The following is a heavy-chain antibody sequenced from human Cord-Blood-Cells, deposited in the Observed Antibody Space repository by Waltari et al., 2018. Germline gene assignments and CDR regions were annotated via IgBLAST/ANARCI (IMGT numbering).Heavy chain of an antibody. V-gene: IGHV1-3*01. D-gene: IGHD2-8*01. J-gene: IGHJ4*02. CDR3: ARDRCTNGVCYFDY. CDR2: INAGNGNT. Sequence: QVQLVQSGAEVKKPGASVKVSCKASGYTFTSYAMHWVRQAPGQRLEWMGWINAGNGNTKYSQKFQGRVTSTRDTSASTAYMELSSLRSEDTAVYYCARDRCTNGVCYFDYWGQGTLVTVSS. CDR1: GYTFTSYA.